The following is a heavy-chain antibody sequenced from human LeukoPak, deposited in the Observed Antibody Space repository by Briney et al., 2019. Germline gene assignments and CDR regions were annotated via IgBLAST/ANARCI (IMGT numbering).Heavy chain of an antibody. Sequence: GESLKISCKGSGYSFTSYWIAWVRQMPGKGLEWMGIIYPGDSDTRYSPSFQGQVTISADKSISTAYLQWSSLKASDTAMYYCARPNYYASSGYWDAFDIWGQGTMVTVSS. CDR1: GYSFTSYW. V-gene: IGHV5-51*01. D-gene: IGHD3-22*01. CDR3: ARPNYYASSGYWDAFDI. J-gene: IGHJ3*02. CDR2: IYPGDSDT.